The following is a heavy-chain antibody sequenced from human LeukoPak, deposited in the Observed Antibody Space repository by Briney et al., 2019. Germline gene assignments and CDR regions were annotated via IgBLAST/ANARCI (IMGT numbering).Heavy chain of an antibody. CDR3: AKDRHYYPAVFDY. CDR1: GFTFSSYA. D-gene: IGHD3-10*01. J-gene: IGHJ4*02. V-gene: IGHV3-23*01. CDR2: ISGSGGST. Sequence: GGPLRLSCAASGFTFSSYAMSGVRQAPGKGLEGVPAISGSGGSTYCAASVKGRFTISRDNSKNTLYLQMNSLRAEDTAVYYCAKDRHYYPAVFDYWGQGTLVTVSS.